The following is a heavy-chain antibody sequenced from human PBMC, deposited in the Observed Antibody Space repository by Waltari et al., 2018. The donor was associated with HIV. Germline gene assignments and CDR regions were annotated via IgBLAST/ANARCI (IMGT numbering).Heavy chain of an antibody. D-gene: IGHD6-6*01. Sequence: VQLVQSGPEVKNPGSSVKVSCKPSEGTFSSYAITCVRQAPAQGLEWMGGIIPIFGTSNYAQKFQGRVTITADESTSTVYMELSSLRSEDTAVYYCARVSEIYSSSSGAFDYWGQGTLVTVSS. CDR1: EGTFSSYA. V-gene: IGHV1-69*01. J-gene: IGHJ4*02. CDR3: ARVSEIYSSSSGAFDY. CDR2: IIPIFGTS.